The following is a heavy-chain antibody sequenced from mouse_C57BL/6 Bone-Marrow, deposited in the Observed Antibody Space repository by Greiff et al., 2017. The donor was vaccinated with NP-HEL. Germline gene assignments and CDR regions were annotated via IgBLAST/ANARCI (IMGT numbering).Heavy chain of an antibody. J-gene: IGHJ1*03. D-gene: IGHD1-1*01. CDR2: SRNKANDYTT. Sequence: EVMLVESGGGLVQSGRSLRLSCATSGFTFSDFYMEWVRQAPGKGLEWIAASRNKANDYTTEYSASVKGRFIVSRDTSQSILYLQMNALRAEDTAIYYCARDASTVVARYFDVWGTGTTVTVSS. CDR3: ARDASTVVARYFDV. V-gene: IGHV7-1*01. CDR1: GFTFSDFY.